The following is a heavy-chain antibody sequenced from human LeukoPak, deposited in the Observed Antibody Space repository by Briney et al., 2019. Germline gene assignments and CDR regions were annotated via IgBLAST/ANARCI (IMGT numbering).Heavy chain of an antibody. CDR1: GGTFSSFA. CDR3: AKEPIASAGSQFDP. V-gene: IGHV3-23*01. Sequence: SCKASGGTFSSFAMSWVRQAPGKGLEWVSAISGSGGSTYYADSVKGRFTISRDNSKNTLYLQMNSLRAEDTAVYFCAKEPIASAGSQFDPWGQGTLVSVSS. D-gene: IGHD6-13*01. J-gene: IGHJ5*02. CDR2: ISGSGGST.